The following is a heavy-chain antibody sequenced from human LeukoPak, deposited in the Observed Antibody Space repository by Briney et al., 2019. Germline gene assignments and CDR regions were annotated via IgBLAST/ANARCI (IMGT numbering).Heavy chain of an antibody. CDR1: GFTFGDYA. CDR3: TGPLRDGSGWQPGY. Sequence: GGSLRLSCTASGFTFGDYAMSWFRQAPGKGLEWVGFIRRKSYGGTAEYAASVKGRFTISRDDSKSMSYLQMNSLKTEDTALYYCTGPLRDGSGWQPGYWGQGTLVTVSS. V-gene: IGHV3-49*03. J-gene: IGHJ4*02. D-gene: IGHD6-19*01. CDR2: IRRKSYGGTA.